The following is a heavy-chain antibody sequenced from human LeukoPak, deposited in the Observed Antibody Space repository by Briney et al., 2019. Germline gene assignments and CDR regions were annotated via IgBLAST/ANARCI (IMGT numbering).Heavy chain of an antibody. Sequence: SETLSLTCTVSGDSISSYYWSWIRQPPGKGLEWIGYIYYSGSTNYNPSLKSRVTISVDTSKNQFSLKLSSVTAADTAVYYCARHVYGSGQYNWFDPWGQGTLVTVSS. CDR1: GDSISSYY. V-gene: IGHV4-59*08. D-gene: IGHD3-10*01. J-gene: IGHJ5*02. CDR3: ARHVYGSGQYNWFDP. CDR2: IYYSGST.